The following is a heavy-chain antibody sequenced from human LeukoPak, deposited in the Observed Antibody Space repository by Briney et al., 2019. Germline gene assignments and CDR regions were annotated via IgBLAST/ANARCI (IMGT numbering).Heavy chain of an antibody. J-gene: IGHJ6*04. CDR2: ISYDGSNK. V-gene: IGHV3-30*04. CDR1: GLTFNNYA. Sequence: PGRSLRLSCAASGLTFNNYAMHWVRQAPGKGLEWVAVISYDGSNKFYADSVKGRFTISRDNAKNSLYLQMNSLRAEDTAVYYCAELGITMIGGVWGKGTTVTISS. CDR3: AELGITMIGGV. D-gene: IGHD3-10*02.